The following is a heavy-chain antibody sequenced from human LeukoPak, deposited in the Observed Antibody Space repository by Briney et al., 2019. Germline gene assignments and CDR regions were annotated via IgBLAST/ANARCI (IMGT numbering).Heavy chain of an antibody. J-gene: IGHJ4*02. V-gene: IGHV3-23*01. D-gene: IGHD5-18*01. Sequence: GGSLRLSCAASGFTFSSYAMSWVRQAPGKGLEWVSAISGSAGSTNYADSVKGRFTISRDNSKNILYLQMNSLRAEDTAVYYCAKASDTPMVTMGVFGYWVQGTLVTVSS. CDR1: GFTFSSYA. CDR2: ISGSAGST. CDR3: AKASDTPMVTMGVFGY.